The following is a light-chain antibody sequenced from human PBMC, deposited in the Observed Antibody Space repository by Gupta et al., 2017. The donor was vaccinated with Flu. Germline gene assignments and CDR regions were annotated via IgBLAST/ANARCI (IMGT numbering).Light chain of an antibody. CDR3: SSYAGSGEV. Sequence: GTSSDVGGYNYVSWYQQHPGKAPKLMIYEVSKRPSGVPDRFSGSKSGNTASLTVSGLQAEDEADYYCSSYAGSGEVFGGGTKLTVL. CDR2: EVS. V-gene: IGLV2-8*01. CDR1: SSDVGGYNY. J-gene: IGLJ2*01.